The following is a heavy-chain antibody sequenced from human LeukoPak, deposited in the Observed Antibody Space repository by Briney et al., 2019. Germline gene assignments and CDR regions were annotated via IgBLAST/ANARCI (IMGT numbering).Heavy chain of an antibody. J-gene: IGHJ4*02. Sequence: ASVKVSCKASGYTFTGYYMHWVRQAPGQGLEWMGWINPNSGGTNYAQKFQGRVTMTRDTSISTAYTELSRLRSDDTAVYYCAREYYYDSSVLYWGQGTLVTVSS. CDR1: GYTFTGYY. V-gene: IGHV1-2*02. D-gene: IGHD3-22*01. CDR2: INPNSGGT. CDR3: AREYYYDSSVLY.